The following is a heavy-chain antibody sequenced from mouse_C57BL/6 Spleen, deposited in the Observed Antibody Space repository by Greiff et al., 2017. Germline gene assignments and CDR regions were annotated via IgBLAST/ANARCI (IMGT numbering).Heavy chain of an antibody. CDR2: INPSNGGT. CDR1: GYTFTSYW. Sequence: VQLQQPGTELVKPGASVKLSCKASGYTFTSYWMHWVKQRPGQGLEWIGNINPSNGGTKYNEKFKSKATLTVDKSSSTAYMQLSSLTSEDSAVYYGASDYYGSSLLFDYWGQGTTLTVSS. D-gene: IGHD1-1*01. J-gene: IGHJ2*01. CDR3: ASDYYGSSLLFDY. V-gene: IGHV1-53*01.